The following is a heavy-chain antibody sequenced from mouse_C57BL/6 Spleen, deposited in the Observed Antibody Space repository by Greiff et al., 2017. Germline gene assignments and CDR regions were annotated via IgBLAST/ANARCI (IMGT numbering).Heavy chain of an antibody. CDR3: TREGTTVVDYYAMDY. J-gene: IGHJ4*01. V-gene: IGHV5-9-1*02. CDR1: GFTFSSYA. CDR2: ISSGGDYI. Sequence: EVQVVESGEGLVKPGGSLKLSCAASGFTFSSYAMSWVRQTPEKRLEWVAYISSGGDYIYYADTVKGRFTISRDNARNTLYLQMSSLKSEDTAMYYCTREGTTVVDYYAMDYWGQGTSVTVSS. D-gene: IGHD1-1*01.